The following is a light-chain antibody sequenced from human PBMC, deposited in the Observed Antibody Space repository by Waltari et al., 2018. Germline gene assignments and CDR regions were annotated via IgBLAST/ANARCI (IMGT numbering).Light chain of an antibody. J-gene: IGLJ1*01. V-gene: IGLV2-14*03. CDR1: TSDIGYYKY. CDR2: DVS. Sequence: QSALTQPASVSGSPGQSITISCTGTTSDIGYYKYVSWYQQHPGKAPKLIIYDVSHRPSGVSDRFSGSTSGNTASLTISGLRAEDEADYHCSSYSISSNYFVFGTGTTVTVL. CDR3: SSYSISSNYFV.